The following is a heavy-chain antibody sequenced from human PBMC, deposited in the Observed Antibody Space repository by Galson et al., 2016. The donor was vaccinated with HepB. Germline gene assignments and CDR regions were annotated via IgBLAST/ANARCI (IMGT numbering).Heavy chain of an antibody. V-gene: IGHV3-30*18. J-gene: IGHJ4*02. Sequence: SLRLSCAASGFTFSSYGMHWVRQAPGKELEWVAVISYDGSNKYYADSVKGRFTVSRDNSKNTLYLQMNSLRAEDTAVYYCAKWGGSGYGWARHDYWGQGTLVTVSS. CDR2: ISYDGSNK. CDR3: AKWGGSGYGWARHDY. CDR1: GFTFSSYG. D-gene: IGHD5-12*01.